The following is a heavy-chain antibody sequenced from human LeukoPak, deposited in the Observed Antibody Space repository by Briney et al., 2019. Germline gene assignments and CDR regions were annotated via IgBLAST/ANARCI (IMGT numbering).Heavy chain of an antibody. Sequence: ASVKVSCKASGGTFSAYPISWVRQAPGQGLEWMGRIIPIPGVANYAEKFQGRVTMTTDTSTSTAYMELRSLRSDDTAVYYCARDGRGTTWTWGQGTLVTVSS. V-gene: IGHV1-69*04. CDR1: GGTFSAYP. CDR2: IIPIPGVA. J-gene: IGHJ5*02. CDR3: ARDGRGTTWT. D-gene: IGHD1-26*01.